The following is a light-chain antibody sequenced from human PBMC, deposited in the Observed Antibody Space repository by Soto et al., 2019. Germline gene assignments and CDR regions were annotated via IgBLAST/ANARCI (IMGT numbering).Light chain of an antibody. CDR3: QQYKSYWT. CDR2: DVS. J-gene: IGKJ1*01. V-gene: IGKV1-5*01. Sequence: IQMTQSPSTLSASVGDRVTITCRASQSIGDSLAWYQQKPGKAPYLLISDVSSLERGVPSRFSGSGSGTEFTLTINSLQPDDFATYYCQQYKSYWTFGQGTKVDIK. CDR1: QSIGDS.